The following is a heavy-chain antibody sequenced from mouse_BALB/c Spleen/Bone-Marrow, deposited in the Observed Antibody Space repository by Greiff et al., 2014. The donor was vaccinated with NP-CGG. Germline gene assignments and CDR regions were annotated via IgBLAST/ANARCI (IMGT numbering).Heavy chain of an antibody. V-gene: IGHV5-6*01. CDR1: GFTFSSYG. CDR2: ISSGGSYT. CDR3: ARQYGNLGVMDY. D-gene: IGHD2-1*01. J-gene: IGHJ4*01. Sequence: EVQGVESGGDLVKPGGSLKLSCAASGFTFSSYGMSWARQTPDKRLEWVATISSGGSYTYYPDSVKGRFTISRDNAKNTLYLQMSSLKSEDTAMYYCARQYGNLGVMDYWGQGTSVTVSS.